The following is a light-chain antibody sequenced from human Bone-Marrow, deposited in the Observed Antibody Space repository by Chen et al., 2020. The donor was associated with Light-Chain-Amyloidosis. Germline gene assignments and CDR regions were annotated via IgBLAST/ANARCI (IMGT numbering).Light chain of an antibody. V-gene: IGLV2-14*01. CDR1: SSDVGGDNH. CDR3: SSYTITNTLV. J-gene: IGLJ1*01. Sequence: QSALTQPASVSGSPGQSITISCTGTSSDVGGDNHVSWYQQHPDKARKLMIYEVTNRPSWVPDRFSGSRSDNAASLTISGLQTEDGADYFCSSYTITNTLVFGSGTRVTVL. CDR2: EVT.